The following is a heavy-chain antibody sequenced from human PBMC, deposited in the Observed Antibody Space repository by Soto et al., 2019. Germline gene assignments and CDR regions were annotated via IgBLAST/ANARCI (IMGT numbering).Heavy chain of an antibody. CDR1: GGTFSSNT. D-gene: IGHD2-15*01. J-gene: IGHJ6*02. Sequence: QVQLVQSGAEVKEPGSSVTVSCKASGGTFSSNTLSWVRQAPGQGLEWMGGIIPIFGTANYAQKFQGRVTITADESTGTAYMELSSLRSEDTAVYYCARAREGYCSGDNCYFYYGMDVWGQGTTVTVSS. CDR2: IIPIFGTA. CDR3: ARAREGYCSGDNCYFYYGMDV. V-gene: IGHV1-69*12.